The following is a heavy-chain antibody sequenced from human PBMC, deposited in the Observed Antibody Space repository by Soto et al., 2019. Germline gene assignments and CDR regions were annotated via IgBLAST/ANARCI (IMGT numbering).Heavy chain of an antibody. V-gene: IGHV1-8*01. Sequence: ASVKVSCKASGYTFTSYDINWVRQATGQGLEWMGWMNPNSGNTGYAQKFQGRVTMTRNTPISTAYMELSSLRSEDTAVYYCANVVVAATDAFDIWGQGTMVTVSS. CDR3: ANVVVAATDAFDI. J-gene: IGHJ3*02. D-gene: IGHD2-15*01. CDR2: MNPNSGNT. CDR1: GYTFTSYD.